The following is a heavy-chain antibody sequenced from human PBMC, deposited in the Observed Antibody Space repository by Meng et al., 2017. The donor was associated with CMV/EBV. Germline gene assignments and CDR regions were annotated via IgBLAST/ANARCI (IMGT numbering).Heavy chain of an antibody. J-gene: IGHJ5*02. CDR3: ARTRTYNGLDP. CDR2: ISSSSSYI. CDR1: GFTFSSYS. V-gene: IGHV3-21*01. Sequence: GESLKISCAASGFTFSSYSMNWVRQAPGKGLEWVSSISSSSSYIYYADSVKGRFTISRDNAKNSLYLQMNSLRAEDTAVYYCARTRTYNGLDPWGQGTLVTVSS.